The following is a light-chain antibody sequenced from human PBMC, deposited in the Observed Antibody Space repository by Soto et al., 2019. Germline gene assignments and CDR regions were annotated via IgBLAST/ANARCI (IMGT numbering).Light chain of an antibody. CDR1: SSDVGGYNY. V-gene: IGLV2-8*01. Sequence: QSALTQPTSASGSPGQSVAISSTGTSSDVGGYNYVSWYQQHPGKAPKLMLDDVSERPSVVPDRFSGSKSGNTDSLTVSRLQAEYEAEYDSSSYAGNNTVVFGGGTKLTVL. CDR2: DVS. J-gene: IGLJ2*01. CDR3: SSYAGNNTVV.